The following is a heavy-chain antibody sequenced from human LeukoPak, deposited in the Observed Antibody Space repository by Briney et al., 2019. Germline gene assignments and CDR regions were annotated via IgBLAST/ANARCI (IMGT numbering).Heavy chain of an antibody. Sequence: PGRSLRLSCAASGFTFSSYAMHWVRQAPRKGLEWVAVISYDGSSKYYADSVKGRFTISRDNSKNTLYLQMNSLRAEDTAVYYCAKEAAAGNTHWGGRATLVTVS. CDR3: AKEAAAGNTHW. CDR2: ISYDGSSK. CDR1: GFTFSSYA. J-gene: IGHJ4*02. D-gene: IGHD6-13*01. V-gene: IGHV3-30*04.